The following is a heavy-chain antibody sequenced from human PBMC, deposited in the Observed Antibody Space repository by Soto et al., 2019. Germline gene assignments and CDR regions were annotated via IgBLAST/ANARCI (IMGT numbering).Heavy chain of an antibody. V-gene: IGHV4-59*01. CDR2: IYYSGST. CDR3: ARDRDLYDSSGFDYYGMDV. CDR1: GGSISSYY. Sequence: SETLSLTCTVSGGSISSYYWSWIRQPPGKGLEWIGYIYYSGSTNYNPSLKSRVTISVDTSKNQLSLKLSSVTAADTAVYYCARDRDLYDSSGFDYYGMDVWGQGTTVTVSS. J-gene: IGHJ6*02. D-gene: IGHD3-22*01.